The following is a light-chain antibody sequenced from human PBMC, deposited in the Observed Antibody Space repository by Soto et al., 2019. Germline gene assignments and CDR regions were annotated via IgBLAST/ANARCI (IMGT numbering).Light chain of an antibody. J-gene: IGKJ1*01. CDR1: QSVSNNY. V-gene: IGKV3-20*01. Sequence: EIVWTQSPGTLSLSAGERATLSCRASQSVSNNYLAWYQQKPGQAPRLLIYGASNRATGIPDRLSGSGSGTDFTLTISRLEPEDFAVYYCQQYGSSGTFGQGTKVDI. CDR2: GAS. CDR3: QQYGSSGT.